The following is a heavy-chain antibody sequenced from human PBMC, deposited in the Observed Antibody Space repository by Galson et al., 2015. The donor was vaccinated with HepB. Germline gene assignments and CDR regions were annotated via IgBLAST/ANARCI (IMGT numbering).Heavy chain of an antibody. J-gene: IGHJ4*02. Sequence: SLRLSCAASGFTFSTCAMTWVRQAPGKGLEWVSTISGNGGRTYYADSVKGRFTISRDNSKDTLYLHMNSLRAEDTAVYYYAKDQIWEFPHFLHYWVQGTLVTVTS. CDR3: AKDQIWEFPHFLHY. CDR1: GFTFSTCA. D-gene: IGHD5-18*01. CDR2: ISGNGGRT. V-gene: IGHV3-23*01.